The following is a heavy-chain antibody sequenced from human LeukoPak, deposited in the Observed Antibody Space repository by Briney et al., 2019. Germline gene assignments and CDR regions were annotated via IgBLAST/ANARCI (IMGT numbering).Heavy chain of an antibody. D-gene: IGHD1-26*01. CDR3: AKTTLPWELLDRGFDY. CDR2: ISGSGGST. CDR1: GFTFSSYA. Sequence: GGSLRLSCAASGFTFSSYAMSWVRQAPGKGLEWVSAISGSGGSTYYADSVKGRFTISRDNSKNTLYLQMNSLRAEDTAVYYCAKTTLPWELLDRGFDYWGQGTLVTVSS. J-gene: IGHJ4*02. V-gene: IGHV3-23*01.